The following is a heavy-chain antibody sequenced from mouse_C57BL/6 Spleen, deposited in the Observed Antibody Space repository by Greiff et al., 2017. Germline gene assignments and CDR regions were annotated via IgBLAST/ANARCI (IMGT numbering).Heavy chain of an antibody. J-gene: IGHJ2*01. D-gene: IGHD1-1*01. CDR1: GYTFTDYY. CDR3: ARTPTVVDY. Sequence: EVKVVESGPVLVKPGASVKMSCKASGYTFTDYYMNWVKQSHGKSLEWIGVINPYNGGTSYNQKFKGKATLTVDKSSSTAYMELNSLTSEDSAVYYCARTPTVVDYWGQGTTLTVSS. V-gene: IGHV1-19*01. CDR2: INPYNGGT.